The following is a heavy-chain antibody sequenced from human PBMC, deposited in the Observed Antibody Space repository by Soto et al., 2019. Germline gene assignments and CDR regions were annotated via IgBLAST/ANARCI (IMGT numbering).Heavy chain of an antibody. CDR3: AKELRRIGYYYGMDV. Sequence: GESLKISCAASGFTFSSYGMHWVRQAPGKGLEWVAVISYDGSNKYYADSVKGRFTIPRDNSKNTLYLQMNSLRAEDTAVYYCAKELRRIGYYYGMDVWGQGTTVTVSS. D-gene: IGHD6-25*01. J-gene: IGHJ6*02. CDR2: ISYDGSNK. CDR1: GFTFSSYG. V-gene: IGHV3-30*18.